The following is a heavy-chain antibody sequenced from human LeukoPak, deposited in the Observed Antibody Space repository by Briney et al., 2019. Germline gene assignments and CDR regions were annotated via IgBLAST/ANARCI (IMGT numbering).Heavy chain of an antibody. CDR3: ARPGSTAFDI. V-gene: IGHV3-7*03. CDR2: INSDGSEG. CDR1: GFTFRGFC. J-gene: IGHJ3*02. D-gene: IGHD2-2*01. Sequence: GGTLRLSCAVSGFTFRGFCMSWSRQAPGKGLEWVASINSDGSEGYYADVVKGRFTISRDNAKNSVSLYMNSLRAEDSAVYYCARPGSTAFDIWGQGTMVTVSS.